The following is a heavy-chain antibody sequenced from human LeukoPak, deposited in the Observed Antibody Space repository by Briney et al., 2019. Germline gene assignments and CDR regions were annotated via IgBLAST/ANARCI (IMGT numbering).Heavy chain of an antibody. J-gene: IGHJ5*02. CDR3: VRSDWFDP. V-gene: IGHV3-74*03. Sequence: GGSLRLSCAASGFTFSGYWMHWVRQAPGKGLVWVSRIKSDGSSTTYADSVKGRFTVSRDNAKSTLYLQMNSLRAEDTAVYHCVRSDWFDPWGQGTLVTVSS. CDR1: GFTFSGYW. CDR2: IKSDGSST.